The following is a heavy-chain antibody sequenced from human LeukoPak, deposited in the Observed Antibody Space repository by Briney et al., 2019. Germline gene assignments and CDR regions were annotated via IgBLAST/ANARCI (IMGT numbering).Heavy chain of an antibody. J-gene: IGHJ4*02. CDR3: ASYYYSGNYRYSDY. CDR1: GGSISSSSYY. Sequence: PSETLSLTCTVSGGSISSSSYYWGWIRQPPGKGLEWIATMYYSGTTYYNPSLKSRVTISVDTSKNQFSLKLSSVTAADTAVYYCASYYYSGNYRYSDYWGQGTLVTVSS. CDR2: MYYSGTT. V-gene: IGHV4-39*01. D-gene: IGHD1-26*01.